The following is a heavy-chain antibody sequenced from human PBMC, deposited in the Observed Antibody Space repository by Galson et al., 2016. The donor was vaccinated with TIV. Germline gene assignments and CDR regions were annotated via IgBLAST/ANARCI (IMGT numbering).Heavy chain of an antibody. CDR1: GFTVSNYD. CDR3: ARAWPGIVGGRDAFDI. J-gene: IGHJ3*02. CDR2: ICTLGDT. Sequence: SLRLSCAASGFTVSNYDMHWVRQATGKRLEWVSGICTLGDTYYADSVKGRFTISRENATNSLYLHMNSLRAGDSAVYYCARAWPGIVGGRDAFDIWGQGTMVTVSS. D-gene: IGHD1-26*01. V-gene: IGHV3-13*01.